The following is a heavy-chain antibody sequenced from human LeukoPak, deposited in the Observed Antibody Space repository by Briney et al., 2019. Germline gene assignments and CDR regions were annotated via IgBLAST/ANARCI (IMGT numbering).Heavy chain of an antibody. J-gene: IGHJ5*02. Sequence: GASVKVSCKASGYTLTSYGISWVRQAPGQGLEWMGWISAYNGNTNYAQKLQGRVTMTTDTSTSTAYMELRSLRSDDTAVYYCAREGRDCSGGSCYSGNWFDPWGQGTLVTVSS. D-gene: IGHD2-15*01. CDR1: GYTLTSYG. CDR3: AREGRDCSGGSCYSGNWFDP. CDR2: ISAYNGNT. V-gene: IGHV1-18*01.